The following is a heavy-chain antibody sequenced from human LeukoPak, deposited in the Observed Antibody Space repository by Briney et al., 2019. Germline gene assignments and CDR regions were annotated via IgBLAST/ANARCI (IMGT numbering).Heavy chain of an antibody. Sequence: ASVKVSCKASGYTFTSYDINWVRQATGQGLEWMGWMNPNSGNTGYAQKFRGRVTMTRNTSISTAYMELSSLRSEDTAVYYCARGLYYYDSSGYYYAHWFDPWGQGTPVTVSS. CDR2: MNPNSGNT. CDR3: ARGLYYYDSSGYYYAHWFDP. CDR1: GYTFTSYD. D-gene: IGHD3-22*01. V-gene: IGHV1-8*01. J-gene: IGHJ5*02.